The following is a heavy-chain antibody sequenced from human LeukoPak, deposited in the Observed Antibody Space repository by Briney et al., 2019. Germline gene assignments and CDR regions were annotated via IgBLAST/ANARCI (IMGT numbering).Heavy chain of an antibody. J-gene: IGHJ6*03. D-gene: IGHD1-14*01. CDR2: INAGNGNT. V-gene: IGHV1-3*01. Sequence: ASVNVSCKASGYTFTSYAMHWVRQAPGQRLEWMGWINAGNGNTKYSQKFQGRVTITRDTAASTAYMELRSLRSEDTAVYFCARENLSYYYYMDVWGKGTTVTVSS. CDR1: GYTFTSYA. CDR3: ARENLSYYYYMDV.